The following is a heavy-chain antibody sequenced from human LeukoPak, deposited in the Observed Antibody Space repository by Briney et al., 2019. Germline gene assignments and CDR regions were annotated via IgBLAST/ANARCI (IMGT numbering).Heavy chain of an antibody. CDR3: TRPYYYDSSGDAFDI. V-gene: IGHV3-73*01. J-gene: IGHJ3*02. D-gene: IGHD3-22*01. CDR2: IRSKANSYAT. Sequence: SGGSLRLSCVASGFTFSSYAMNWVRQASGKGLEWVGRIRSKANSYATAYAASVKGRFTISRDDSKNTAYLQMNSLKTEDTAVYYCTRPYYYDSSGDAFDIWGQGTMVTVSS. CDR1: GFTFSSYA.